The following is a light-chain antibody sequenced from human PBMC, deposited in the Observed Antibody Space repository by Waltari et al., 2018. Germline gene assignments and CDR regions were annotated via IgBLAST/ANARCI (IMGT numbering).Light chain of an antibody. J-gene: IGKJ4*01. CDR3: QSYINTPPLPFGGGPKVEIA. Sequence: DIHMTQSPSSLSASVGDRVTISCRASQGINNYLAWYQQKPGKVPELLIYAASTLQSGVPSRFSGSGSGTDFTLTISSLQPEDVATYYCQSYINTPPLPFGGGPKVEIAFGGGTKVEIK. CDR1: QGINNY. V-gene: IGKV1-27*01. CDR2: AAS.